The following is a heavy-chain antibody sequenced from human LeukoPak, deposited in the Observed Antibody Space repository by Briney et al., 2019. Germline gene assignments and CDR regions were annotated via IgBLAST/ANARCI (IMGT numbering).Heavy chain of an antibody. CDR2: INPNSGGT. Sequence: GASVKVSCKASGYTFTGYYMHWVRQAPGQGLEWMGWINPNSGGTNYAQKFQGRVTMTRDTSISTAYMELSRLRSDDTAVYYCARAAARQWLVHYYYYYYMDVWGKGTTVTVSS. J-gene: IGHJ6*03. CDR3: ARAAARQWLVHYYYYYYMDV. CDR1: GYTFTGYY. D-gene: IGHD6-19*01. V-gene: IGHV1-2*02.